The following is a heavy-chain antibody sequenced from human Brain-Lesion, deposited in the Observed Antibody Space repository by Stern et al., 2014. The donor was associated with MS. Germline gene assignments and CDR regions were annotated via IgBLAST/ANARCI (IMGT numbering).Heavy chain of an antibody. V-gene: IGHV1-2*02. CDR1: GYIFTGYY. Sequence: QVQLVQSGAEVKKPGASVKVSCKTSGYIFTGYYIHWVRQAPGQGLEWMAWINPNNGGTKYAQKFQGRVTMSRDTPISTAYVELSSLTSDDTAVYYCARDQRGITIFGVVTDYYYLGMDVWGQGTTVTVSS. CDR2: INPNNGGT. J-gene: IGHJ6*02. CDR3: ARDQRGITIFGVVTDYYYLGMDV. D-gene: IGHD3-3*01.